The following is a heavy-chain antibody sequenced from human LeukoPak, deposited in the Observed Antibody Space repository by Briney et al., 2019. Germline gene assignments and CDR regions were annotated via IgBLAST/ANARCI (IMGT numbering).Heavy chain of an antibody. D-gene: IGHD3-16*02. J-gene: IGHJ4*02. CDR2: IYHSGST. V-gene: IGHV4-38-2*01. CDR3: ARHEEITFGGVIATTGFDY. Sequence: PSETLSLTCAVSGYAISSGYYWGWIQQPPGKGLEWIGSIYHSGSTYYNPSLKSRVTISVDTSKNQFSLKLSSVTAADTAVYYCARHEEITFGGVIATTGFDYWGQGTLVTVSS. CDR1: GYAISSGYY.